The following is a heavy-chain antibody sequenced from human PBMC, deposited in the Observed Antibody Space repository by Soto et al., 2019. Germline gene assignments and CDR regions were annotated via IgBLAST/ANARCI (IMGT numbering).Heavy chain of an antibody. CDR3: ARRRASDYGGNHHPYYFDR. J-gene: IGHJ4*02. CDR2: ISYSGRT. D-gene: IGHD4-17*01. Sequence: KPSETLSLTCTVSGASIITDNYFWVWIRQSPRRGLELIGSISYSGRTYDNPSLQSRVTISIDASKNQSSLKLTSVTTADTAVYYCARRRASDYGGNHHPYYFDRWGQGALVTVSS. CDR1: GASIITDNYF. V-gene: IGHV4-39*01.